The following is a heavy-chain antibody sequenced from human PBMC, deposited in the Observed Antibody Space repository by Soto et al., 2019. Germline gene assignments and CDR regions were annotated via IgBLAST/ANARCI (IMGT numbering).Heavy chain of an antibody. CDR2: IKSTSDGGTI. J-gene: IGHJ4*02. V-gene: IGHV3-15*01. CDR1: GLSVTNAW. CDR3: TTDRGIAIRPIFDF. Sequence: GGSLRLSCAASGLSVTNAWMSWARKAPGKGLEWVGRIKSTSDGGTIDYAAPVKDRFIISRDASKNTLYLQMNSLKTEDSAVYYCTTDRGIAIRPIFDFWGQGILVTVSS. D-gene: IGHD6-6*01.